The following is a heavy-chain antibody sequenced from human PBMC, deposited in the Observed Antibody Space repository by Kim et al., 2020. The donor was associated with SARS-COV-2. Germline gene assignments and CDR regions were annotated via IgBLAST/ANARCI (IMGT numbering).Heavy chain of an antibody. J-gene: IGHJ2*01. CDR2: IIDTGYAT. D-gene: IGHD3-22*01. CDR1: GFTLGSYY. CDR3: ARRDNRGLWYFAL. V-gene: IGHV3-23*01. Sequence: GGSLRLSCIASGFTLGSYYMGWVRQAPGKGLEWVSSIIDTGYATYYTDSVKGRFTISRDNSKNTLYLQMNSLRAEDTALYHCARRDNRGLWYFALWGRGT.